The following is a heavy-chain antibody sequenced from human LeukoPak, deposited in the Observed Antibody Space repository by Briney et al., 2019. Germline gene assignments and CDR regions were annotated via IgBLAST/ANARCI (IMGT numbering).Heavy chain of an antibody. CDR2: INHFGST. CDR3: ARGLPLGYSGSWYAY. J-gene: IGHJ4*02. D-gene: IGHD6-13*01. V-gene: IGHV4-34*01. CDR1: GGPFTSYF. Sequence: SETLSLTCAVYGGPFTSYFWIWIRQPPGKGLEWIGEINHFGSTSYNPSLKSRVTISIEKSKNQFSLNLSSVTAADTAVYYCARGLPLGYSGSWYAYWGQGTLVTVSS.